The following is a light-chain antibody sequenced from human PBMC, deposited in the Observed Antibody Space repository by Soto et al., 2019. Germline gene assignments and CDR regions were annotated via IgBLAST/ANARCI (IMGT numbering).Light chain of an antibody. J-gene: IGKJ5*01. CDR1: QGTSTW. Sequence: EIQMTQSPSSVSASVGDRVTITCRASQGTSTWLAWYQQKAGKAPTLLIYGASNLHSGVPSRFSGSGCGTNCTLSISSLRPEDFAAYYCQQANGFPMTFVQGTLLEI. CDR2: GAS. V-gene: IGKV1-12*01. CDR3: QQANGFPMT.